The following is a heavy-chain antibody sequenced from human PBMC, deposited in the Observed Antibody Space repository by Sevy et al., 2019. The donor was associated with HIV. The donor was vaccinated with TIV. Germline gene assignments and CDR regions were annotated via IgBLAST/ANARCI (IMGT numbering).Heavy chain of an antibody. CDR1: GGSISSSSYY. Sequence: SETLSLTCTVSGGSISSSSYYWGWIRQPPGKGLEWIGTIYYSGSTYYNPSLKSRVTISVDTSKNQFSLKLRSVTAADTSVYYCARHAGNLVDATNNYFDYWGQGTLVTVSS. CDR2: IYYSGST. D-gene: IGHD2-15*01. V-gene: IGHV4-39*01. J-gene: IGHJ4*02. CDR3: ARHAGNLVDATNNYFDY.